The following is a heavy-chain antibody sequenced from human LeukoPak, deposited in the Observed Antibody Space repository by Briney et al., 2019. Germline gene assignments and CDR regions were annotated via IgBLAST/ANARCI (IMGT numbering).Heavy chain of an antibody. CDR1: GGSISGYY. V-gene: IGHV4-4*07. D-gene: IGHD3-9*01. CDR3: ARGATHYYDILTGYYDYYYYGMDV. Sequence: SETLSLTCTVSGGSISGYYWNWIRQPAGKGLEWIGRIYTNGNTNYNPSLKSRVTMSVDTSKNHFSLKLSSATAADTAVYYCARGATHYYDILTGYYDYYYYGMDVWGQGTTVTVSS. J-gene: IGHJ6*02. CDR2: IYTNGNT.